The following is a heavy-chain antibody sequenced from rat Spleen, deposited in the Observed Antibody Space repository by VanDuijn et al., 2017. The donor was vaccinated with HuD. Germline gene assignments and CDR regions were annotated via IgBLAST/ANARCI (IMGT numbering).Heavy chain of an antibody. CDR1: GFTFSNYY. CDR2: ISPSGGST. CDR3: ARIRTSGDGVMDA. Sequence: EVQLVESGGGLVQPGRSMKLSCAASGFTFSNYYMAWVRQAPTKGLEWVASISPSGGSTYYPDSVKGRFTISRDNAKSTLYLQMDSLRSEDTATYYCARIRTSGDGVMDAWGQGASVTVSS. D-gene: IGHD1-1*01. J-gene: IGHJ4*01. V-gene: IGHV5-25*01.